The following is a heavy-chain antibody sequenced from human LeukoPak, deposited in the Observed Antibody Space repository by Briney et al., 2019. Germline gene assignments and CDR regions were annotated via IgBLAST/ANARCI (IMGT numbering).Heavy chain of an antibody. D-gene: IGHD1-26*01. J-gene: IGHJ4*02. CDR3: AKDRVEWELTFDY. CDR2: ISYDGSNK. V-gene: IGHV3-30*18. Sequence: GRSLRLSCAASGFTFSSYGMHWVRQAPGKGLEWVAVISYDGSNKYYADSVKGRFTISRDNSKNTLYLQMNSLRAEDTAVYYCAKDRVEWELTFDYWGQGTLVTVSS. CDR1: GFTFSSYG.